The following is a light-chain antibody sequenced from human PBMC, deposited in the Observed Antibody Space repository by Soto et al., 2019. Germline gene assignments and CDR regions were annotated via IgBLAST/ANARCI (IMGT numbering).Light chain of an antibody. V-gene: IGKV1-12*01. CDR2: DAS. CDR3: QEANSVPRVP. CDR1: KDIGSR. Sequence: DIQMTQSPSSVSATVGDRVTITCRASKDIGSRLGWYQQKPGKDPKLLIFDASSLQSGVPSRFSGSTSGTDFAITISSLQPEDFATYYCQEANSVPRVPFGGGTKVETK. J-gene: IGKJ4*01.